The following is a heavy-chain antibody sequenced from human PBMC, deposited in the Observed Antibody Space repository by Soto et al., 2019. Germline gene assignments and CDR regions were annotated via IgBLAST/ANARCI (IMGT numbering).Heavy chain of an antibody. CDR3: ARERSYGHDY. V-gene: IGHV1-8*01. CDR2: MNPNSGNT. Sequence: QVQLVQSGAEVKKPGASVKVSCKASGYTFTSYDINWVRRATGKGLEWMGWMNPNSGNTANAQKFQARVTITRNTSISTAYMELSSLRSEDTAVYYCARERSYGHDYWGQGTLVTVSS. J-gene: IGHJ4*02. D-gene: IGHD5-18*01. CDR1: GYTFTSYD.